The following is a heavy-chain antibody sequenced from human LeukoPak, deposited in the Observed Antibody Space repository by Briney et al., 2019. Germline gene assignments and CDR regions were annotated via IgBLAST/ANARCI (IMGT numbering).Heavy chain of an antibody. CDR1: GGSISSYY. CDR3: ARDTGKSGYPDY. J-gene: IGHJ4*02. D-gene: IGHD3-3*01. Sequence: SETLSLTCTVSGGSISSYYWSWIRQPAGKAPEWIGRIYSSGIINYNPSLKSRVTMSLDNSKNQLSLRLSYVTAADTAVYYCARDTGKSGYPDYWGQGTLVTVSS. CDR2: IYSSGII. V-gene: IGHV4-4*07.